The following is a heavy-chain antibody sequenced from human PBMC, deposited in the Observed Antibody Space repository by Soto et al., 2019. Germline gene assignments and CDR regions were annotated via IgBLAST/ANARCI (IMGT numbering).Heavy chain of an antibody. V-gene: IGHV4-38-2*01. J-gene: IGHJ6*02. CDR1: GYSIRSGYF. CDR2: MYHSGIT. D-gene: IGHD6-6*01. CDR3: ARSMYSTSAQLYYGMDV. Sequence: PSETLSLTCAVSGYSIRSGYFWGWIWQPPGKGLEWIGSMYHSGITYYNLSLKSRVTISVDTSKNQLSLKLSSATAADTAVHYCARSMYSTSAQLYYGMDVWGQGTTVTVSS.